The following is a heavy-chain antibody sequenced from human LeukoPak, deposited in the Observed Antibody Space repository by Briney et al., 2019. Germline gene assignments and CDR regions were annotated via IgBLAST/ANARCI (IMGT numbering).Heavy chain of an antibody. J-gene: IGHJ6*04. CDR2: INAGNGNT. CDR1: GYTFTSYA. D-gene: IGHD3-10*01. V-gene: IGHV1-3*01. Sequence: ASVKVSCKASGYTFTSYAMHWVRQASGQRLEWMGWINAGNGNTKYSQKFQGRVTITRDTSASTAYMELSSLRSEDTAVYYCARLESITMVRGVIKDGMDVWAKGPRSPSPQ. CDR3: ARLESITMVRGVIKDGMDV.